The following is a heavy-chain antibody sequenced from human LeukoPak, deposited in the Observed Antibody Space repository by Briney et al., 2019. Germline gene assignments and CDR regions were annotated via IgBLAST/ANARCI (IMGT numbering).Heavy chain of an antibody. D-gene: IGHD2-8*02. Sequence: GGSLRLSCAASGFTFSSYAMHWVRQAPGKGLEWVAVISYDGSNKYYADSVKGRFTISRDNSKNTLYLQMNSLRAEDTAIYYCATYRQVLLPFESWGQGTLVTVSS. CDR3: ATYRQVLLPFES. CDR1: GFTFSSYA. V-gene: IGHV3-30*04. J-gene: IGHJ4*02. CDR2: ISYDGSNK.